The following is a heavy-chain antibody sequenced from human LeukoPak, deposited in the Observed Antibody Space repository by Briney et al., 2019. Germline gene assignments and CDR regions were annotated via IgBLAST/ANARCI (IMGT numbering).Heavy chain of an antibody. V-gene: IGHV3-23*01. Sequence: PGGSLRLSCAASGFTFSSYAMSWVRQAPGKGLEWVSAISGSGGSTYYADSVKGRFTISRDNSKNTLYLQMNSLRAEATAVYYCAKGGVLRYFDWLFENFDYWGQGTLVTVSS. CDR1: GFTFSSYA. CDR2: ISGSGGST. J-gene: IGHJ4*02. CDR3: AKGGVLRYFDWLFENFDY. D-gene: IGHD3-9*01.